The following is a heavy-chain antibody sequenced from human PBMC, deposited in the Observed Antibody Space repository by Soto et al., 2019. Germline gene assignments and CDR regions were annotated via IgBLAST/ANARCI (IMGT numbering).Heavy chain of an antibody. V-gene: IGHV3-30*18. D-gene: IGHD4-4*01. Sequence: VAVISYDGSNKYYADSVKGRFTISRDNSKNTLYLQMNSLRAEDTAVYYCAKDRVTSPFPYYGMDVWGQGTTVTVSS. CDR2: ISYDGSNK. J-gene: IGHJ6*02. CDR3: AKDRVTSPFPYYGMDV.